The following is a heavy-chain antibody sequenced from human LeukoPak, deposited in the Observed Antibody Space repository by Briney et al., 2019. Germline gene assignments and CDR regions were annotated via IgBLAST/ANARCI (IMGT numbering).Heavy chain of an antibody. CDR1: GFTFSNYA. V-gene: IGHV3-23*01. D-gene: IGHD1-26*01. CDR2: ISTGGGST. J-gene: IGHJ4*02. CDR3: AKGHYSGSHYYFDY. Sequence: PGGSLRLSCAASGFTFSNYAMSWVRQAPGKGLEWVSSISTGGGSTNYADSVKGWFTISRDNSKNTLYLQMNSLRAEDTAVYYCAKGHYSGSHYYFDYWGQGILVTVSS.